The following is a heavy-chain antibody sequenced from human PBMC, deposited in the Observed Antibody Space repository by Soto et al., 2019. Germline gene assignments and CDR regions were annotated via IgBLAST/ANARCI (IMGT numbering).Heavy chain of an antibody. CDR1: GYTFSTYA. V-gene: IGHV1-3*01. CDR3: ARGKGMEENYYYYGLDI. CDR2: INGGTGQT. D-gene: IGHD1-1*01. J-gene: IGHJ6*02. Sequence: QVQVVQSGAEVKTPGASVKVSCKASGYTFSTYAMHWVRQAPGQSLEWMGWINGGTGQTRYSQRFQDRVTITRDTPASTANMELTSLTSEDTAVYYCARGKGMEENYYYYGLDIWGQGTTVTVSS.